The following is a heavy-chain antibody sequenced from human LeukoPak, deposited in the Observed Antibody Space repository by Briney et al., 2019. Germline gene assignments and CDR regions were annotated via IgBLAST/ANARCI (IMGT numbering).Heavy chain of an antibody. V-gene: IGHV3-15*01. CDR3: AAQGGSGDLRY. J-gene: IGHJ4*02. D-gene: IGHD4-17*01. CDR1: GFTFSNTW. Sequence: PGESLKISCAASGFTFSNTWMNWVRQAPGKGLEWVGRIKRIIDGGTTDYAAPVKGRFTVSRDDSINTLYLQMSSLKTEDTAVYYCAAQGGSGDLRYWGQGTLVTVSS. CDR2: IKRIIDGGTT.